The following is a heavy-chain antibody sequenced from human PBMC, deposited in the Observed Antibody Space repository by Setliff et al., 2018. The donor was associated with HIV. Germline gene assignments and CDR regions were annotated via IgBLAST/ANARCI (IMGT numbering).Heavy chain of an antibody. D-gene: IGHD2-21*02. CDR3: SRSGIGYGGDSNTFDI. J-gene: IGHJ3*02. V-gene: IGHV4-34*01. Sequence: SETLSLTCAVDGGSFSGYYWSWIRQPPGKGLEWIGEINHSGSTYDSPSVRSRVAIFVDTSKNQFSLRLNSVTATDAAMYYCSRSGIGYGGDSNTFDIWGQGTLVTVSS. CDR1: GGSFSGYY. CDR2: INHSGST.